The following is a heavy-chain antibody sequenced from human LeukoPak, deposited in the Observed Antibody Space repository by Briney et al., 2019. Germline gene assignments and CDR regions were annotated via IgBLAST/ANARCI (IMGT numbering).Heavy chain of an antibody. Sequence: SETLSLTCTVSGGSISSSSYYWGWIRQPPGKGLEWIGSIYYSGSTYYNPSLKSRVTISVDTSKNQFSLKLSSVTAADTAVYYCAREVGGNPPLFYYYYMDVWGKGTTVTVSS. D-gene: IGHD4-23*01. CDR1: GGSISSSSYY. CDR2: IYYSGST. V-gene: IGHV4-39*07. CDR3: AREVGGNPPLFYYYYMDV. J-gene: IGHJ6*03.